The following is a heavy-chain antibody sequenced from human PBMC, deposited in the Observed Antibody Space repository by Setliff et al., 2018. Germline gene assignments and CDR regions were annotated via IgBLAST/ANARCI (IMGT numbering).Heavy chain of an antibody. CDR2: TIPVFGTT. J-gene: IGHJ6*03. Sequence: SVKVSCKASGGTFRNYGISWVRQAPGQGLEWMGGTIPVFGTTDYSQKFQGRVTIITDESTSTAFMQLSSLRSEDTAVYYCAREGVDTRSSTDYRYYMDVWGKGTTVTVSS. CDR3: AREGVDTRSSTDYRYYMDV. D-gene: IGHD5-18*01. V-gene: IGHV1-69*05. CDR1: GGTFRNYG.